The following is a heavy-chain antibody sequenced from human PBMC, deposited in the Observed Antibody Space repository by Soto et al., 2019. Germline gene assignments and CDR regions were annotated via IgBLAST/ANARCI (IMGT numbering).Heavy chain of an antibody. D-gene: IGHD3-16*01. J-gene: IGHJ6*02. CDR1: GYTFTGYY. V-gene: IGHV1-2*04. CDR3: ARDESPGGYSYGMDV. Sequence: QVQLVQSGAEVKKPGASVKVSCKASGYTFTGYYMHWVRQAPGQGLEWMGWINPNSGGTNYAQKLQGWVSMSRESYISTVYMEMSRLRSDDTAVDYCARDESPGGYSYGMDVWGQGTTVTVSS. CDR2: INPNSGGT.